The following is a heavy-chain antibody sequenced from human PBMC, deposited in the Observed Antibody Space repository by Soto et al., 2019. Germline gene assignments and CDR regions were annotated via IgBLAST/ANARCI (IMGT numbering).Heavy chain of an antibody. Sequence: QVQLVQSGAEVKKPGSSVKVSCKASGGTFSSYAISWVRQAPGQGLEWMGGIIPIFGTANYAQKFQGRVTITADESTSTADMEMSSLRSEDTAVYYCARARSGSEAQVYWGQGTLVTVSS. J-gene: IGHJ4*02. V-gene: IGHV1-69*01. CDR3: ARARSGSEAQVY. CDR1: GGTFSSYA. CDR2: IIPIFGTA. D-gene: IGHD1-26*01.